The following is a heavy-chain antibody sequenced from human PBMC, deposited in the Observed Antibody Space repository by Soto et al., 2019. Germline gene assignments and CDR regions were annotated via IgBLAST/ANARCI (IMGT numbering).Heavy chain of an antibody. V-gene: IGHV4-39*01. J-gene: IGHJ4*02. Sequence: PSETLSLTCTVSGGSISSSSYYWGWIRQPPGKGLEWIGSIYYSGSTYYNPSLESRVTISVDTSKNQFSLKLSSVTAADTAVYYCAGIDYVWGSYRDYWGQGTLVTVSS. CDR2: IYYSGST. D-gene: IGHD3-16*02. CDR1: GGSISSSSYY. CDR3: AGIDYVWGSYRDY.